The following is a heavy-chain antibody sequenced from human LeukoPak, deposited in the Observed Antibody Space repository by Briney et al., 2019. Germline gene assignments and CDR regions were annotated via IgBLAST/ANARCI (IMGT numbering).Heavy chain of an antibody. V-gene: IGHV4-59*13. D-gene: IGHD3-10*01. Sequence: SETLSLTCTVSGGSIGLYHWSWIRQPPGKGMEWIGYIYYNGSTKYNPSLKSRVTMSVDTSKKQFSLNMTSMTAADTAVYYCARDRAAGSDWLDPRGQGTLVTVSS. CDR3: ARDRAAGSDWLDP. CDR1: GGSIGLYH. CDR2: IYYNGST. J-gene: IGHJ5*02.